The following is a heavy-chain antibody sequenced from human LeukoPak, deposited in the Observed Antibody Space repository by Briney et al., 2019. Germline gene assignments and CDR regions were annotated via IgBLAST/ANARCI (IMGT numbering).Heavy chain of an antibody. J-gene: IGHJ4*02. CDR1: GGSISSGSYY. CDR2: IYTSGST. V-gene: IGHV4-61*02. Sequence: PSQTLSLTCTVSGGSISSGSYYWSWIRQPAGKGLEWIGRIYTSGSTNYNPSLKSRVTISVDTSKNQFSLKLSSVTAADTAVYYCARARNVDIVATIVPGWFDYWGQGTLVTVSS. D-gene: IGHD5-12*01. CDR3: ARARNVDIVATIVPGWFDY.